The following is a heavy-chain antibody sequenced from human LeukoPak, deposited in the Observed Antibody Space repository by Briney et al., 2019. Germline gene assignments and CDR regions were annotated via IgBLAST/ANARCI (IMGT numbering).Heavy chain of an antibody. J-gene: IGHJ3*02. CDR3: ATTVAGTRNAFDI. Sequence: PGGSLRLSCAASGFAFSSYGMHWVRQAPGKGLEWVAFIRYDGSNKYYADSVKGRFTISRDNSKNTLYLQMNSLRAEDTAVYYCATTVAGTRNAFDIWGQGTMVTVSS. CDR2: IRYDGSNK. D-gene: IGHD6-19*01. V-gene: IGHV3-30*02. CDR1: GFAFSSYG.